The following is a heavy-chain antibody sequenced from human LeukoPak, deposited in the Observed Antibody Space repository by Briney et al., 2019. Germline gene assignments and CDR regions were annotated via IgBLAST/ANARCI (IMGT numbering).Heavy chain of an antibody. Sequence: PGGSLRLSCTASGFTFDDYALSWVRQVPGKGLEWVSGISWNSDKTVYADSVEGRFTISRDNDKNSLYLQMDSLRAEDTALYFXXRDRXPGAATAGDSFDYWGQGILVPVSS. V-gene: IGHV3-20*04. CDR1: GFTFDDYA. J-gene: IGHJ4*02. CDR3: XRDRXPGAATAGDSFDY. CDR2: ISWNSDKT. D-gene: IGHD1-26*01.